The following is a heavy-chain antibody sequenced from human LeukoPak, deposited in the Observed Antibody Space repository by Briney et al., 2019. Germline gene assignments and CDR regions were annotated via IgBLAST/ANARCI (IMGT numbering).Heavy chain of an antibody. CDR1: GYTLTSYG. D-gene: IGHD6-6*01. CDR3: ARVSYSSSSGGANYFDY. Sequence: ASVKVSCKASGYTLTSYGISWVRQAPGQGLEWMGWISAYNGNTNYAQKLQGRVTMTTDTSTSTAYMELRSLRSDDTAVYYCARVSYSSSSGGANYFDYWGQGTLVTVPS. V-gene: IGHV1-18*01. J-gene: IGHJ4*02. CDR2: ISAYNGNT.